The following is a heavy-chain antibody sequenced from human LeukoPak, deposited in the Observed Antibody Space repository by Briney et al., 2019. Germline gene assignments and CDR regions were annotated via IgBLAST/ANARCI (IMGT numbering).Heavy chain of an antibody. Sequence: SVKVSCKASGGTFSSYAISWVRQAPGQGLEWMGRIIPILGIANYAQKFQGRVTITADKSTSTAYMELSSLRSEDTAVYYCASLYCSSTSCYNLWYFDLWGRGTLVPVSS. V-gene: IGHV1-69*04. D-gene: IGHD2-2*02. J-gene: IGHJ2*01. CDR2: IIPILGIA. CDR1: GGTFSSYA. CDR3: ASLYCSSTSCYNLWYFDL.